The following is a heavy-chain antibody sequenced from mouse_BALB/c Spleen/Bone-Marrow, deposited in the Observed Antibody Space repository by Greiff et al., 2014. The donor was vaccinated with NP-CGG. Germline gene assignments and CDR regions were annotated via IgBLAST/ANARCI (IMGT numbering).Heavy chain of an antibody. Sequence: EVKLQESGPELEKPGASVKISCKASGYSFTGYNMNWVRQSNGKSLEWIGDIDPYYGGTSYNQKFKGEATLTVDKSSSTAYMLLKSLTSEDSAVYYCAKSVSLRAMDYWGQGTSVTVSS. V-gene: IGHV1-39*01. J-gene: IGHJ4*01. CDR2: IDPYYGGT. CDR1: GYSFTGYN. CDR3: AKSVSLRAMDY. D-gene: IGHD6-2*01.